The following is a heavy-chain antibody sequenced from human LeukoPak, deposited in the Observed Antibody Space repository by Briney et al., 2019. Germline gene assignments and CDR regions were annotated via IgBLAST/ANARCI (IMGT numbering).Heavy chain of an antibody. J-gene: IGHJ4*02. V-gene: IGHV3-30-3*01. Sequence: GGSLRLSCAASGFTFSAYWMHWVRQAPGKGLEWVAVTSYDGSNKYYADSVKGRFTISRDNSKNTLYLQMNSLRAEDTAVYYCARDSRRGYCSGGSCYGGVNYWGQGTLVTVSS. CDR3: ARDSRRGYCSGGSCYGGVNY. CDR2: TSYDGSNK. D-gene: IGHD2-15*01. CDR1: GFTFSAYW.